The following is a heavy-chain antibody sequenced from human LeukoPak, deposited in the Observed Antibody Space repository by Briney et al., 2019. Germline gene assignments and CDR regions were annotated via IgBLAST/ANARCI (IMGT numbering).Heavy chain of an antibody. D-gene: IGHD1-26*01. CDR1: GYSFTSYW. V-gene: IGHV5-51*01. J-gene: IGHJ5*02. Sequence: GESLKISCKGSGYSFTSYWSGWVRQMPGKGLERMGIIYPGDSDTRYSPSFQGQVTISADKSISTAYLQWSSLKASDTAMYYCARHVLVGATTPYWWFDPWGQGTLVTVSS. CDR2: IYPGDSDT. CDR3: ARHVLVGATTPYWWFDP.